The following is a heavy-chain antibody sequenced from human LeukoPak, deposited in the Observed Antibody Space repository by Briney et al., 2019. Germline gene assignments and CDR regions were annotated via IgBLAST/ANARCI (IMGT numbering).Heavy chain of an antibody. Sequence: SETLSLTCTVSGGPISSSSYYWGWIRQPPGKGLEWIGSIYYSGSTYYNPSLKSRVTISVDTSKNQFSLKLSSETAADTAVYYCARRTALGWFDPWGQGTLVTVSS. D-gene: IGHD3-16*01. CDR1: GGPISSSSYY. CDR3: ARRTALGWFDP. J-gene: IGHJ5*02. CDR2: IYYSGST. V-gene: IGHV4-39*07.